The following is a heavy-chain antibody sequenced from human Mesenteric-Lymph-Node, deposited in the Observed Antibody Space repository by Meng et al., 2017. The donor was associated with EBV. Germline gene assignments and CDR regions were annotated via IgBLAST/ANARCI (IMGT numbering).Heavy chain of an antibody. CDR2: INHSGST. D-gene: IGHD6-19*01. V-gene: IGHV4-34*02. CDR3: TRDGGALAADS. J-gene: IGHJ4*02. CDR1: GGSFGGYY. Sequence: QGQPQQWGAGLLKPSETLSLTGGGTGGSFGGYYWTWIRQPPGKGLEWIGEINHSGSTNYNPSLKSRASISLDTSQNQFSLRLTSVTAADTAVYYCTRDGGALAADSWGQGTLVTVSS.